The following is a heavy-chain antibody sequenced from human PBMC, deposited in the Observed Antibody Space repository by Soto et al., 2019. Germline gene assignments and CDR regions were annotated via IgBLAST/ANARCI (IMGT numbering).Heavy chain of an antibody. V-gene: IGHV1-69*13. CDR3: ARTFTVTRYFDL. D-gene: IGHD4-17*01. Sequence: SVKVSCKASGGTFSSYAISWVRQAPGQGLEWMGGIIPIFGTANYAQKFQGRVTITADESTSTAYMELSSLRSEDTAVYYCARTFTVTRYFDLWGRGTRVTVSS. CDR2: IIPIFGTA. CDR1: GGTFSSYA. J-gene: IGHJ2*01.